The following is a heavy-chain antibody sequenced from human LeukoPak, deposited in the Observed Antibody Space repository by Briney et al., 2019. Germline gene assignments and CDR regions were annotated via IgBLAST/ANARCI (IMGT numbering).Heavy chain of an antibody. CDR2: MSSDGNEK. CDR3: AKDLHYGAANYYFDY. D-gene: IGHD6-13*01. Sequence: PGGSLRLSCAASGFTFSSYAIHWVRQTPGKGLEWVAVMSSDGNEKHYADSVKGRFAMSRDNSKNTLYLQMNSLRAEDTAVYYCAKDLHYGAANYYFDYWGQGTLVTVSS. CDR1: GFTFSSYA. V-gene: IGHV3-30*18. J-gene: IGHJ4*02.